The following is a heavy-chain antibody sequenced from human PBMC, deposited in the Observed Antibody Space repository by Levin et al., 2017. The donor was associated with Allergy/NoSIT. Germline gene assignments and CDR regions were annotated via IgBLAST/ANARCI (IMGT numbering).Heavy chain of an antibody. J-gene: IGHJ5*02. CDR3: ASDGDSSSWYHWFDP. CDR2: IIPIFGTA. V-gene: IGHV1-69*13. D-gene: IGHD6-13*01. CDR1: GGTFSSYA. Sequence: SVKVSCKASGGTFSSYAISWVRQAPGQGLEWMGGIIPIFGTANYAQKFQGRVTITADESTSTAYMELSSLRSEDTAVYYCASDGDSSSWYHWFDPWGQGTLVTVSS.